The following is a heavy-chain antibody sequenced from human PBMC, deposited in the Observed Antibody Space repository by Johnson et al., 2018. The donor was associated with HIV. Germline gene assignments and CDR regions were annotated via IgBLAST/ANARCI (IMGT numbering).Heavy chain of an antibody. J-gene: IGHJ3*02. Sequence: VQLVESGGGVVQPGRSLRLSCTASGFTVSSNYMSWVRQAPGKGLEWVSVIYSGGSTCYADSVKGRFTISGDNSKNTLYLQMNSRGAEDTAVYYCVRDDRPDGFDIWGQGTMVTVSS. V-gene: IGHV3-53*01. CDR2: IYSGGST. CDR3: VRDDRPDGFDI. CDR1: GFTVSSNY.